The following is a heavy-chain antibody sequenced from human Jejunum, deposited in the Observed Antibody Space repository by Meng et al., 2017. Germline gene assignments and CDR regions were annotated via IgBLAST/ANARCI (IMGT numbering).Heavy chain of an antibody. CDR1: GDTFTRYY. J-gene: IGHJ4*02. CDR3: ARDAGSFLDYYFDS. V-gene: IGHV1-46*01. Sequence: QVQLVQSGAEVKKPGASVKVSCKASGDTFTRYYIHWVRQAPGQGLEWMGLINPSGGSASYAQKFQGRVTVTRDTSTSTVYMEVSSLTSEDTAVYYCARDAGSFLDYYFDSWGQGTLVTVSS. D-gene: IGHD1-1*01. CDR2: INPSGGSA.